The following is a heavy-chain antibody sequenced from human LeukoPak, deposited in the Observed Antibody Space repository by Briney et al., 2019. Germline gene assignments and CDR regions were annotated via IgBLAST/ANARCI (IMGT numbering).Heavy chain of an antibody. D-gene: IGHD3-22*01. Sequence: PSETLSLTCTVSGGSISSYYWSWIRQPPGKGLEWIGYIYYSGSTNYNPSLKSRVTISVDTSKNQFSLKLSSVTAAGTAVYYCARSSRGYFDNSGYYYSYYGMDVWGQGTTVTVSS. CDR3: ARSSRGYFDNSGYYYSYYGMDV. J-gene: IGHJ6*02. V-gene: IGHV4-59*08. CDR2: IYYSGST. CDR1: GGSISSYY.